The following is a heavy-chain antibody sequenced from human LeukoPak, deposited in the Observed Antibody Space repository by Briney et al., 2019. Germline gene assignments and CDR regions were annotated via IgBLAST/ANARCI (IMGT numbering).Heavy chain of an antibody. D-gene: IGHD5-18*01. Sequence: GGSLRLSCAASGFTFSSYGMSWVRQAPGKGLGWVSAISGSGGSTYYADSVKGRFTISRDNSKNTLYLQMNSLRAEDTAVYYCARVGIQLWFYFDYWGQGTLVTVSS. CDR1: GFTFSSYG. J-gene: IGHJ4*02. V-gene: IGHV3-23*01. CDR3: ARVGIQLWFYFDY. CDR2: ISGSGGST.